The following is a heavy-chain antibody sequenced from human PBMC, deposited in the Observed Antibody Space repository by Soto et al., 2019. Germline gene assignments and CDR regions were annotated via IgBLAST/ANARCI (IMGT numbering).Heavy chain of an antibody. CDR2: INHGGST. J-gene: IGHJ6*03. D-gene: IGHD2-2*01. Sequence: PSETLSLTCAVYGGSISAYYWSWNRQPTGKGLEWIGEINHGGSTNYNPSLKSRVTISVDTSKNQFSLKLTSVTAADTAIYYCARTPVVSLARYYMDVWGTGTTVTVSS. V-gene: IGHV4-34*01. CDR3: ARTPVVSLARYYMDV. CDR1: GGSISAYY.